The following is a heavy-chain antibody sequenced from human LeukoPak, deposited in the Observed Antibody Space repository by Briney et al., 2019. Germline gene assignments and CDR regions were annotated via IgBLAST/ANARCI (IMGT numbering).Heavy chain of an antibody. CDR3: VKDSKRWKTYYYESGSHYFDY. CDR2: IRYDGSNK. CDR1: GLIFSSYG. J-gene: IGHJ4*02. V-gene: IGHV3-30*02. Sequence: AGSLRLSCAVSGLIFSSYGMHWVRQAPGKGLEWVAFIRYDGSNKYYADSVKGRFTISRDNSKNTLYLQMNSLRAEDTAVYYCVKDSKRWKTYYYESGSHYFDYWGQGTLVTVSS. D-gene: IGHD3-10*01.